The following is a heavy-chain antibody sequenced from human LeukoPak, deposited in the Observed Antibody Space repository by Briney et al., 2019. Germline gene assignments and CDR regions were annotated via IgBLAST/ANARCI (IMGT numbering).Heavy chain of an antibody. V-gene: IGHV1-69*04. CDR2: IIPVLGIA. Sequence: SVKVSCKASGGTFSSYAISWVRQAPGQGLEWMGRIIPVLGIANYAQKFQGRVTITADKSTSTAYMELSSLRSEDTAVYYCARGSGYCSSTSCYIDYWGQGTLVTVSS. CDR3: ARGSGYCSSTSCYIDY. D-gene: IGHD2-2*03. J-gene: IGHJ4*02. CDR1: GGTFSSYA.